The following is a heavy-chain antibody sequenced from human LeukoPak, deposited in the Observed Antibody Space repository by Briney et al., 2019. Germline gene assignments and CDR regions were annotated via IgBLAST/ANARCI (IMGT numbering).Heavy chain of an antibody. D-gene: IGHD2-2*01. V-gene: IGHV4-38-2*01. CDR1: AYSISSGYY. CDR3: TRHGIECSSTNCYWATVRS. J-gene: IGHJ5*02. Sequence: PSETLSLTCAVSAYSISSGYYWAWIRQPPGKGLEWIGSIYHSGSTYYNPSLKSRVTISIDTSKNQFSLKLSSVTAADTAVYYCTRHGIECSSTNCYWATVRSWGQGTLVTVSS. CDR2: IYHSGST.